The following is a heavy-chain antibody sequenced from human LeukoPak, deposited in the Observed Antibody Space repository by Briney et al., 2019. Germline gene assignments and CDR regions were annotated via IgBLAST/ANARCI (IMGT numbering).Heavy chain of an antibody. V-gene: IGHV3-66*01. CDR3: ARDLEAADTYYFDY. D-gene: IGHD6-13*01. CDR2: ISSAGTT. CDR1: GFTVSSSY. J-gene: IGHJ4*02. Sequence: GGSLRLSCAASGFTVSSSYMSWVRQAPGKGLEWVSIISSAGTTYYADSVKGRFTISRDNSKNTVYLQVNSLRDEDTAVYYCARDLEAADTYYFDYWGQGTMVTVSS.